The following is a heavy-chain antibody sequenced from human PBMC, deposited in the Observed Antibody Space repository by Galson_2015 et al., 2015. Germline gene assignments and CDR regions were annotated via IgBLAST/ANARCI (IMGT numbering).Heavy chain of an antibody. V-gene: IGHV2-70*19. CDR3: VRSMAGTGRGWYDS. J-gene: IGHJ5*01. CDR1: GFSLNTAPTC. Sequence: PALVKPTQTLTLTCTFSGFSLNTAPTCVTWLRQRPGRALEWLALISWDDDKLYSTSLKTRITISKGTSKNQVVLSMTNVDPVDTATYFCVRSMAGTGRGWYDSWGQGILVTVSS. CDR2: ISWDDDK. D-gene: IGHD6-19*01.